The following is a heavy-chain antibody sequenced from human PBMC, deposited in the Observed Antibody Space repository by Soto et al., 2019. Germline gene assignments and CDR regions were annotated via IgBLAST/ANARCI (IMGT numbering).Heavy chain of an antibody. CDR2: ISGSGGTT. V-gene: IGHV3-23*01. J-gene: IGHJ6*02. Sequence: XEFLRVSISASGFPVSSYSMSCVRQARAKGLEWVSAISGSGGTTYYADSVKGRFTIPRDNSKNPLYLQMNSLRAEDTAVYYCAKDGGILEPAYGMDVWGQVTTVTFSS. CDR1: GFPVSSYS. D-gene: IGHD3-3*01. CDR3: AKDGGILEPAYGMDV.